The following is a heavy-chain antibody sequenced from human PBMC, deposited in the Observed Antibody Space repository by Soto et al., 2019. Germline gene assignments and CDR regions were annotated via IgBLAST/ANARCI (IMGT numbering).Heavy chain of an antibody. CDR2: INPSNGVT. V-gene: IGHV1-18*01. J-gene: IGHJ6*01. D-gene: IGHD3-10*01. CDR3: ARGYYGSATYPGVYFGMDV. CDR1: GYTFPSYG. Sequence: QVQLVQSGAEVKNPGASVKVSCKASGYTFPSYGITWVRQAPGQGLEWMGWINPSNGVTNYARKLQGRVTMATDTTTSTAYMELRSLRSDETAVYYCARGYYGSATYPGVYFGMDVW.